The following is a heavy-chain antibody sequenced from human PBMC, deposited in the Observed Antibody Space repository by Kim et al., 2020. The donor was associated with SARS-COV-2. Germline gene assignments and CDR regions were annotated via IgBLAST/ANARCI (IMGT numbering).Heavy chain of an antibody. CDR1: GGSISSSSYY. D-gene: IGHD3-10*02. V-gene: IGHV4-39*02. Sequence: SETLSLTCTVSGGSISSSSYYWGWIRPPPGKGLEWIGSIYYSGSTYYNPSLKRRVTISVDTSKNQFSLKLSSVTAADTAVYYCAREGRLGCPGAFDIWGQGTMVTVSS. J-gene: IGHJ3*02. CDR2: IYYSGST. CDR3: AREGRLGCPGAFDI.